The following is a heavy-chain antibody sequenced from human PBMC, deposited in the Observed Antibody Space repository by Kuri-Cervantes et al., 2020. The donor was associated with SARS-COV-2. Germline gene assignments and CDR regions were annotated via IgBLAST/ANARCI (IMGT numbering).Heavy chain of an antibody. V-gene: IGHV3-7*05. Sequence: GSLRLSCAASGFTLSNYWMSWVRQAPGKGLEWVANIKQDGSERYYVDSVKGRFTISRDNAKNSLYLQMNSLRAEDSAVYYCARDYHDFWSGYYPFEYWGQGTLVTVSS. CDR1: GFTLSNYW. J-gene: IGHJ4*02. D-gene: IGHD3-3*01. CDR3: ARDYHDFWSGYYPFEY. CDR2: IKQDGSER.